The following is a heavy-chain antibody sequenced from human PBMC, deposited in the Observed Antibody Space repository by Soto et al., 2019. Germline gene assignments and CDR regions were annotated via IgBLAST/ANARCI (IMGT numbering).Heavy chain of an antibody. D-gene: IGHD6-13*01. J-gene: IGHJ4*02. V-gene: IGHV1-58*01. CDR2: IVVGSGNT. CDR3: AARPGIAAAGTDFDY. CDR1: GFTFTSSA. Sequence: GASVKVSCKASGFTFTSSAVQWVRQARGQRLEWIGWIVVGSGNTNYAQKLQGRVTITRDMSTSTAYMELSSLRSEDTAVYYCAARPGIAAAGTDFDYWGQGTLVTVSS.